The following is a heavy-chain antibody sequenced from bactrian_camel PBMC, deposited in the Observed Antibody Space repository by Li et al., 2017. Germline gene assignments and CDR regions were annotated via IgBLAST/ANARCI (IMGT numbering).Heavy chain of an antibody. Sequence: HVQLVESGGGSVQAGGSLRLSCVASGYTIACMGWFRQAPGKAREGAAAIDGHGTILLADAVKGRFTISHVNANNTLHLQMNSLKPEDTAVYYCAADLGWCGSRPLQREFRNWGQGTQVTVS. V-gene: IGHV3S53*01. D-gene: IGHD2*01. CDR1: GYTIAC. CDR3: AADLGWCGSRPLQREFRN. J-gene: IGHJ4*01. CDR2: IDGHGTI.